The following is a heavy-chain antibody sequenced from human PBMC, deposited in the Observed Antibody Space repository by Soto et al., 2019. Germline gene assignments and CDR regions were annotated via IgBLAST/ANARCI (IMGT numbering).Heavy chain of an antibody. J-gene: IGHJ4*02. V-gene: IGHV3-21*01. CDR1: GFTFSSHW. CDR3: ARVAY. CDR2: ISSGSSDT. Sequence: GGSLRLSCAASGFTFSSHWMHWVRQAPGKGLEWVASISSGSSDTWYADSVKGRFIISRDNAQNSLFLQMNTLRPEDTAMYYCARVAYWGPGTQVTVSS.